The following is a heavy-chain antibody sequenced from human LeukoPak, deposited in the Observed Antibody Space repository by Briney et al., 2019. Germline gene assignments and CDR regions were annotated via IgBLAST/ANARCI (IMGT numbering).Heavy chain of an antibody. Sequence: PGGSLRLSCAASGFTFSSYGMHWVRQAPGKGLEWVAVIWYDGSNKYYADSVKGRFTISRDNSKNTLYLQMNSLRAEDTAVYYCARDNAAAGNYFDYWGQGTLVTVSS. V-gene: IGHV3-33*08. CDR3: ARDNAAAGNYFDY. CDR2: IWYDGSNK. D-gene: IGHD6-13*01. CDR1: GFTFSSYG. J-gene: IGHJ4*02.